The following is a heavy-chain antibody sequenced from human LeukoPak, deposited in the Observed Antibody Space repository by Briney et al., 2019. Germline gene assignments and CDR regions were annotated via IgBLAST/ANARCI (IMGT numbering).Heavy chain of an antibody. CDR3: ARRGAEVGTTIAPGDY. V-gene: IGHV3-23*01. Sequence: GGSLRLSCAASGFTFSSYAMSWVRQAPGKGLEWVSAIGGSGGSTYYADSVKGRFTISRDSSKNTLYLQTNSLRAEDTAVYYCARRGAEVGTTIAPGDYWGQGSLVTVSS. CDR2: IGGSGGST. D-gene: IGHD1-26*01. CDR1: GFTFSSYA. J-gene: IGHJ4*02.